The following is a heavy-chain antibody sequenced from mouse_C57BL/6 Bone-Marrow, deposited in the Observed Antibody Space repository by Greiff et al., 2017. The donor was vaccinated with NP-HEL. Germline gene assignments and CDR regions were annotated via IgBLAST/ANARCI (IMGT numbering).Heavy chain of an antibody. CDR1: GFNIKDDY. J-gene: IGHJ2*01. CDR2: IDPENGDT. CDR3: TTGGRFYYFDY. V-gene: IGHV14-4*01. Sequence: VHVKQSGAELVRPGASVKLSCTASGFNIKDDYMHWVKQRPEQGLEWIGWIDPENGDTEYASKFQGKATITADTSSNTAYLQLSSLTSEDTAVDYCTTGGRFYYFDYWGQGTTLTVAS.